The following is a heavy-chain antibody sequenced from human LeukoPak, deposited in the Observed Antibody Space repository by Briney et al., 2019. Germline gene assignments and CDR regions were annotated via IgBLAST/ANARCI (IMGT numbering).Heavy chain of an antibody. J-gene: IGHJ4*02. CDR1: GGAFTGYY. CDR3: ARVTGYGGDSLRY. D-gene: IGHD4-23*01. V-gene: IGHV4-34*01. Sequence: SETLSLTCSVDGGAFTGYYWTWIRQAPGKGLEWIGEINHRQISNYNPSLKSRVALSIDTSKKQFSLQLTSLTAADTAVYYCARVTGYGGDSLRYWGQGGPVTVSS. CDR2: INHRQIS.